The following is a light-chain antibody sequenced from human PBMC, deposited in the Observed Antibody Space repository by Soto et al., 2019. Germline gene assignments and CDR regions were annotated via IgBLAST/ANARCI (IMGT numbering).Light chain of an antibody. CDR2: KAS. J-gene: IGKJ1*01. CDR3: QQYTSYPLT. CDR1: QSISSW. V-gene: IGKV1-5*03. Sequence: DIQMTQSPSTLSASVGDRVTITCWASQSISSWLAWYQQKPGKAPKLLIYKASSLESGVPSRFSGSGSGTEFTLTISSLQPDYFATYYCQQYTSYPLTFGHGTQVEIK.